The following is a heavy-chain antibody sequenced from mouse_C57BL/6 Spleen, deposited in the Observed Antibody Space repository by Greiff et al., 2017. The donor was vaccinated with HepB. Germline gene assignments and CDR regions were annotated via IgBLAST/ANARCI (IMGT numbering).Heavy chain of an antibody. CDR1: GFTFSSYT. J-gene: IGHJ4*01. CDR3: ARQGYDPFYYAMDY. D-gene: IGHD2-3*01. V-gene: IGHV5-9*01. Sequence: DVKLVESGGGLVKPGGSLKLSCAASGFTFSSYTMSWVRQTPEKRLEWVATISGGGGNTYYPDSVKGRFTISRDNAKNTLYLQMSSLRSEDTALYYCARQGYDPFYYAMDYWGQGTSVTVSS. CDR2: ISGGGGNT.